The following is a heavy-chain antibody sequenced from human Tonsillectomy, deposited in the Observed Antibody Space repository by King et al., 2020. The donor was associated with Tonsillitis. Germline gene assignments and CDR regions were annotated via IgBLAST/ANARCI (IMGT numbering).Heavy chain of an antibody. CDR2: IRYDGSEK. CDR3: AKEKIAAAWVTFLDS. V-gene: IGHV3-30*02. D-gene: IGHD6-25*01. CDR1: GFTFSSYG. J-gene: IGHJ4*02. Sequence: HVQLVESGGGVVQSGGSLRLSCAASGFTFSSYGMHWVRQAPGKGLEWVALIRYDGSEKYFADSVKGRFTISRDNSRNTVYLQMDSLRTEDTAVYYCAKEKIAAAWVTFLDSWGQGTLVTVSS.